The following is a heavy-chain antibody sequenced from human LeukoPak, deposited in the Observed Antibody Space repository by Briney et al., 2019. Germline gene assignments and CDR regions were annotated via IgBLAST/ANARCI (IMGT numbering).Heavy chain of an antibody. V-gene: IGHV3-48*01. CDR1: GFTFSSYS. J-gene: IGHJ4*02. CDR2: ISSSSSTI. D-gene: IGHD4-17*01. CDR3: AILYGDYGY. Sequence: SGGPLRLSCAASGFTFSSYSMNWVRQAPGKGLEWVSYISSSSSTIYYADSVKGRFTISRDNSKNTLYLQMNSLRAEDTAVYYCAILYGDYGYWGQGTLVTVSS.